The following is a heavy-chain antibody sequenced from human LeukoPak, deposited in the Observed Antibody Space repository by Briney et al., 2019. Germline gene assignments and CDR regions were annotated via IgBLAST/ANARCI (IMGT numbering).Heavy chain of an antibody. D-gene: IGHD2-15*01. V-gene: IGHV4-59*01. CDR1: GGSISYYY. CDR2: IDHTGST. CDR3: ARRPSIAYGMDV. J-gene: IGHJ6*02. Sequence: SETLFLTCTVSGGSISYYYWSWIRQPPGKRLEWIGYIDHTGSTSYNASIKSRVTISVDTSKTQLSLKLNSATAADTAVYYCARRPSIAYGMDVWGQGTTVTVSS.